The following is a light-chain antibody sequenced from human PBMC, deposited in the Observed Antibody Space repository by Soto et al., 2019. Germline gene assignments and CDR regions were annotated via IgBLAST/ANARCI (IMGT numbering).Light chain of an antibody. CDR3: QTWGTGIQV. J-gene: IGLJ2*01. CDR1: SGHSSYA. V-gene: IGLV4-69*01. Sequence: QLVLTQSPSASASLGASVKLTCTLSSGHSSYAIAWHQQQPEKGPRYLMKLNSDGSHSKGDGIPDRFSGSSSGAERYLTIPSLQSEDEADYYCQTWGTGIQVFGGGTKLPVL. CDR2: LNSDGSH.